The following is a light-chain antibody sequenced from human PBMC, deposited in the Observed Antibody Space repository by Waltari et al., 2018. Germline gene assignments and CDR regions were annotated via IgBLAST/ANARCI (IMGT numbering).Light chain of an antibody. CDR1: SSAVGAYNY. Sequence: QSALTQPASVSGSPGPSITISCTGPSSAVGAYNYVCWYQQHPGRAPKLMMYDVSHRPSGLSNRFSGSKSGNTASRTISGLQAEDEADYYCASYTGSWNWVFGGGTKLTVL. CDR3: ASYTGSWNWV. CDR2: DVS. V-gene: IGLV2-14*01. J-gene: IGLJ3*02.